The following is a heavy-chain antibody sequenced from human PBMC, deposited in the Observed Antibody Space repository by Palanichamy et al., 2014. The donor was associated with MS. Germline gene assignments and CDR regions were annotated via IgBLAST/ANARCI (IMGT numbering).Heavy chain of an antibody. CDR1: AFTFSSYW. CDR3: ASGGVKAGDY. CDR2: IKEDGSDK. J-gene: IGHJ4*02. D-gene: IGHD3-16*01. Sequence: EVHLVESGGGLVQPGGSLRLSCAASAFTFSSYWMSWVRQAPGKGLEWVANIKEDGSDKYYVDSVEGRFTISRDNAKNSLYLQMNSLRVEDTAVYYCASGGVKAGDYWGQGTLVTVSS. V-gene: IGHV3-7*01.